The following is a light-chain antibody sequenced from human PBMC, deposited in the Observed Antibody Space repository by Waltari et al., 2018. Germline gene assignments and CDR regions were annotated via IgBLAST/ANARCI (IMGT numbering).Light chain of an antibody. Sequence: DIQMTQSPSTLSASVGDRVTITCRASQSISNWLAWYQQKPGKAPKFLIYKTSNLESGVPARFSGSVSGTEFTLTISSLQPDDFATYYCQQYNVYSLTFGGGTKVEIK. CDR1: QSISNW. J-gene: IGKJ4*01. CDR2: KTS. V-gene: IGKV1-5*03. CDR3: QQYNVYSLT.